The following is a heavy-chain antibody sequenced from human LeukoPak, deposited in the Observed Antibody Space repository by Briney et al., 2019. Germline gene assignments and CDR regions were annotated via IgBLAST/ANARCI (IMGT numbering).Heavy chain of an antibody. D-gene: IGHD3-10*01. V-gene: IGHV3-23*01. CDR1: GFTFSSYA. Sequence: GSLRLSCAASGFTFSSYAMSWVRQAPGKGLDWVSAISGSGSSTYYADSVKGRFATSRDNSKNTLSLQMNSLRAEDTAVYYCAKVPYYYGSGSYHLDVWGKGTTVTVSS. CDR2: ISGSGSST. CDR3: AKVPYYYGSGSYHLDV. J-gene: IGHJ6*03.